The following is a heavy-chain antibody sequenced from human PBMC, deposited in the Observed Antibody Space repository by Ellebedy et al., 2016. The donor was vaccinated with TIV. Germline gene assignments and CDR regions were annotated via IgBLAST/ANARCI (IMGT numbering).Heavy chain of an antibody. Sequence: PGGSLRLSCAASGFTFSDHPMHWVRQAPGKGLAWVALILYDGTNNFYADSVKGRLTVSRDNSMTTVYLEMNSLRAEDTALYYCARDLDKSSGWYGGAAYWGQGTQVTVSS. CDR3: ARDLDKSSGWYGGAAY. CDR2: ILYDGTNN. D-gene: IGHD6-19*01. CDR1: GFTFSDHP. V-gene: IGHV3-30-3*01. J-gene: IGHJ4*02.